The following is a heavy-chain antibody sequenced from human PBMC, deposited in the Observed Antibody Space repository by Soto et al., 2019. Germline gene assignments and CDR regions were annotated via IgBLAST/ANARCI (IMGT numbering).Heavy chain of an antibody. CDR2: ISSSSSTI. J-gene: IGHJ6*02. V-gene: IGHV3-48*02. D-gene: IGHD6-6*01. CDR1: GFTFSSYS. Sequence: PGGSLRLSCAASGFTFSSYSMSWVRQAPGKGLEWVSYISSSSSTIYYADSVKGRFTISRDNAKNSLYLQMNSLRDEDTAVYYCARENSRAAARPVWEDYYSYYGMDVWGQGTTVTVSS. CDR3: ARENSRAAARPVWEDYYSYYGMDV.